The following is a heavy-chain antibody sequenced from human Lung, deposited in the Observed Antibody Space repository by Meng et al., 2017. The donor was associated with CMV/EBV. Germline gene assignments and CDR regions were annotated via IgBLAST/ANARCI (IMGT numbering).Heavy chain of an antibody. CDR1: GGSISSYY. D-gene: IGHD3-22*01. CDR2: IYYSGST. V-gene: IGHV4-59*01. Sequence: LXCTVSGGSISSYYWSWIRQPPGKGLEWIGYIYYSGSTNYNPSLKSRVTISVDTSKNQFSLKLSSVTAADTAVYYCASVTGSSDSSGYYYYYGMDVWXQGTTVTVSS. J-gene: IGHJ6*02. CDR3: ASVTGSSDSSGYYYYYGMDV.